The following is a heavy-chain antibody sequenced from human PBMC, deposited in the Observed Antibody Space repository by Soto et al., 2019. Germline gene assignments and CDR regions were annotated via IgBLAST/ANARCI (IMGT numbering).Heavy chain of an antibody. CDR2: VYHTGTT. CDR1: GDSISSINW. V-gene: IGHV4-4*02. CDR3: ARDLSTGYSSSWYGRSSLDY. D-gene: IGHD6-13*01. J-gene: IGHJ4*02. Sequence: SETLSLTCDVSGDSISSINWWIWVRQPPGKGLQWIGEVYHTGTTNYNPSLKSRVTISVDKSQNHFSLNVTSVTAADTAVYYCARDLSTGYSSSWYGRSSLDYWGQGTLVTVSS.